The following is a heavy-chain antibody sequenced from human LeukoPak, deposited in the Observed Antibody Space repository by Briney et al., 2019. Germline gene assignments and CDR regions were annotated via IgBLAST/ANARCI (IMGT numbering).Heavy chain of an antibody. V-gene: IGHV3-7*01. D-gene: IGHD5-18*01. J-gene: IGHJ4*02. CDR3: ARDLSGVTGYTYGRVIDY. CDR1: GFTFSSYW. Sequence: GGSLRLSCAASGFTFSSYWLSWVRHAPGKGLERVANIKKDGSEKYYVDSVKGRFTISRDNAKTSLYLQMNSLRAEDTAVYYCARDLSGVTGYTYGRVIDYWGQGTLVTVSS. CDR2: IKKDGSEK.